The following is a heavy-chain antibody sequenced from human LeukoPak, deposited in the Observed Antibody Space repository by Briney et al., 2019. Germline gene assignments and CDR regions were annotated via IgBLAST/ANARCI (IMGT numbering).Heavy chain of an antibody. CDR2: ISGSAEKT. D-gene: IGHD3-3*01. CDR1: GFAFSSHA. V-gene: IGHV3-23*01. J-gene: IGHJ3*01. Sequence: GGSLRLSCAASGFAFSSHAMTWVRQAPGKGLEWVSSISGSAEKTYYADSVKGRFTISRDSSQKILNLQMDNLRVEDPAIYYCARGSTYDFWSGDALDVWGQGTMVTVAS. CDR3: ARGSTYDFWSGDALDV.